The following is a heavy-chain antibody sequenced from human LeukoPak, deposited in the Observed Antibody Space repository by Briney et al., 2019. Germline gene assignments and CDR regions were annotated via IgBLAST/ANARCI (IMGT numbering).Heavy chain of an antibody. D-gene: IGHD5-12*01. CDR2: INPNSGGT. V-gene: IGHV1-2*04. CDR3: ARALHVDAWYYYGMDV. Sequence: ASVKVSCKASGYTFTGYYMHWVRQAPGQGLEWMGWINPNSGGTNYAQKFQGWVTMTRDTSFSTAYMELSRLRSDDTAVYYCARALHVDAWYYYGMDVWGQGTTVTVSS. CDR1: GYTFTGYY. J-gene: IGHJ6*02.